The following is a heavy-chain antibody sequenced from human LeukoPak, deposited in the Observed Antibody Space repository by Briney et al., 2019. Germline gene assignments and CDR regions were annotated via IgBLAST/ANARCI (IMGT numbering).Heavy chain of an antibody. J-gene: IGHJ6*03. Sequence: GSLRLSCAASGFTFSSYGMHWVRQAPGKGLEWVTFMRFDGSNKYYADSVKGRFTISRDNSRNTLYLQMNSLRAEDTAVYYCAKDRVYMDVWDKGTTVTVSS. V-gene: IGHV3-30*02. CDR3: AKDRVYMDV. CDR1: GFTFSSYG. CDR2: MRFDGSNK.